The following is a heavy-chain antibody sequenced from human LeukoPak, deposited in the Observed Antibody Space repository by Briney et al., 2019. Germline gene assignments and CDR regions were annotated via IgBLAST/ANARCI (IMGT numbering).Heavy chain of an antibody. Sequence: GRSLRLSCAASGFTFSSYGMHWVRQAPGKGLEWVAVIWYDGSNKYYADSVKGRFTISRDNSKNTLYLQMNSLRAEDTAVYYCARSDYDTLTGYYSAYGMDVWGKGTTVTVSS. V-gene: IGHV3-33*01. CDR1: GFTFSSYG. CDR2: IWYDGSNK. D-gene: IGHD3-9*01. CDR3: ARSDYDTLTGYYSAYGMDV. J-gene: IGHJ6*04.